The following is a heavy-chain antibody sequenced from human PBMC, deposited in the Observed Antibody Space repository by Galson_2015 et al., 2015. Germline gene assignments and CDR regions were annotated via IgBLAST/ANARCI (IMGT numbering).Heavy chain of an antibody. CDR2: IFSNDEK. Sequence: PALVKPTQPLTLTCTVSGFSLSNARMGVSWIRQPPGKALEWLAHIFSNDEKSYSTSLKSRLTISKDTSKSQVVLTMTNMDPVDTATYYCARVAAAGYYYYYYGMDVWGQGTTVTVSS. CDR1: GFSLSNARMG. CDR3: ARVAAAGYYYYYYGMDV. J-gene: IGHJ6*02. V-gene: IGHV2-26*01. D-gene: IGHD6-13*01.